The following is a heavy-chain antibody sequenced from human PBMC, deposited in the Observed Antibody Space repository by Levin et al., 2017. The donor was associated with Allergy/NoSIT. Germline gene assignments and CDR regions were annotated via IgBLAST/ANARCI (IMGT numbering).Heavy chain of an antibody. V-gene: IGHV4-38-2*02. Sequence: SETLSLTCIVDGYSITSHYFWGWIRQPPGKGPQWIGSINHAGNTYYKPSLMSRVTMSVDTSKNQFSLKVMSVTAADTAVYYCARIVGASHIDSWGQGTLVTVSS. D-gene: IGHD1-26*01. CDR3: ARIVGASHIDS. CDR2: INHAGNT. J-gene: IGHJ4*02. CDR1: GYSITSHYF.